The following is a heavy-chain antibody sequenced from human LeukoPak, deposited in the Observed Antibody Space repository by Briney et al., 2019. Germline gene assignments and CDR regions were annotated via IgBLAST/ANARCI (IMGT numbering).Heavy chain of an antibody. J-gene: IGHJ4*02. Sequence: GGSLRLSCAAAGFTFSNYAMTWVRQAPGKGLEWVSSISGSGGSTYYADSVKGRFTISRDNSKNTLYLQMYSLRAEDTAVYYCARDLEGYYGSGSYGNWGQGTLVTVSS. V-gene: IGHV3-23*01. CDR2: ISGSGGST. D-gene: IGHD3-10*01. CDR1: GFTFSNYA. CDR3: ARDLEGYYGSGSYGN.